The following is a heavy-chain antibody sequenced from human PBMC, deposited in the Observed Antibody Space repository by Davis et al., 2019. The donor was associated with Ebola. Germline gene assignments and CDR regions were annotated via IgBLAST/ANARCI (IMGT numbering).Heavy chain of an antibody. V-gene: IGHV3-13*01. CDR2: IGTAGDT. CDR3: ARESSIAALFT. CDR1: GFTFSSYD. J-gene: IGHJ5*02. Sequence: GESLKISCAASGFTFSSYDMHWVRQATGKGLEWVSAIGTAGDTYYPGSVKGRFTISRDNAKNSLYLQMNSLRAEDTAVYYCARESSIAALFTWGQGTLVTVSS. D-gene: IGHD6-6*01.